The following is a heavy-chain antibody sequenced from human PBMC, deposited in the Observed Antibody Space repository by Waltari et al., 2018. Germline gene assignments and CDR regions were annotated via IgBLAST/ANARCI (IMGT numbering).Heavy chain of an antibody. D-gene: IGHD4-4*01. V-gene: IGHV4-34*01. Sequence: QVQLQQWGAGLLKPSETLSLTCAVYGGSFSGYYWSWIGQPPGKGLEWIGEINHSGSTNYNPSLKSRVTISVDTSKNQFSLKLSSVTAADTAVYYCARGPGDMTTVTRYFGYWGQGTLVTVSS. CDR2: INHSGST. CDR1: GGSFSGYY. J-gene: IGHJ4*02. CDR3: ARGPGDMTTVTRYFGY.